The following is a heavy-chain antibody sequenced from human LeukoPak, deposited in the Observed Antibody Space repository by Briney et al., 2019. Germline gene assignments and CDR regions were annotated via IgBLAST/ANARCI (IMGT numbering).Heavy chain of an antibody. CDR3: AKASGYDSSGYYYYFDY. CDR2: VSYDGSDK. Sequence: GGSLRLSCAASGFTFSNYGMHWVRQTPGKGLEWVASVSYDGSDKNYVDSVRGRFTISRDNSGSTLYLQMNSLGAEDTAVYYCAKASGYDSSGYYYYFDYWGQGTLVTVSS. CDR1: GFTFSNYG. D-gene: IGHD3-22*01. V-gene: IGHV3-30*18. J-gene: IGHJ4*02.